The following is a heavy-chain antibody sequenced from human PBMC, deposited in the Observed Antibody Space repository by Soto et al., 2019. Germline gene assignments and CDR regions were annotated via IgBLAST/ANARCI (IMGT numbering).Heavy chain of an antibody. CDR1: GGSISSSSYF. CDR2: IYDSGST. Sequence: PSETLSLTCTVSGGSISSSSYFWTWLRQPPGKRLEWIGYIYDSGSTDYNPSLKSRVAISVDTSKNQLSLRLSSVTAVDTAVYYCARTRGKMAHDAFDLWGQGTMVTVSS. D-gene: IGHD2-2*01. V-gene: IGHV4-61*01. J-gene: IGHJ3*01. CDR3: ARTRGKMAHDAFDL.